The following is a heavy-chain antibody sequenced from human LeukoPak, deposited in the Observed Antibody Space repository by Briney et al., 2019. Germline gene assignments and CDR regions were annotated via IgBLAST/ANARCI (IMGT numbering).Heavy chain of an antibody. Sequence: GRSLRLSCAASGFIFDDYAMHWARQAPGKGLEWVSGISWNSGSIGYADSVKGRFTISRDNAKNSLYLQMNSLRAEDTALYYCAKSGYWRAGGYFQHWGQGTLVTVSS. J-gene: IGHJ1*01. V-gene: IGHV3-9*01. D-gene: IGHD3-22*01. CDR2: ISWNSGSI. CDR3: AKSGYWRAGGYFQH. CDR1: GFIFDDYA.